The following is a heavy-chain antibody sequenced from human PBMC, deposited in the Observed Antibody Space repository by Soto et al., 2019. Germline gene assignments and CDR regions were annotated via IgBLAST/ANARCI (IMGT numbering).Heavy chain of an antibody. Sequence: PGGSLRLSCAASGFTFSTYAVCWVRQAPGKGLEWVSSISVSGDRTYYADSVKGRFTISRDNSRNTLHLQMNSLRAEDTAVYYCAKDGDSITSNKPLDYWGKGTLVTVSS. J-gene: IGHJ4*02. D-gene: IGHD2-2*01. CDR3: AKDGDSITSNKPLDY. V-gene: IGHV3-23*01. CDR1: GFTFSTYA. CDR2: ISVSGDRT.